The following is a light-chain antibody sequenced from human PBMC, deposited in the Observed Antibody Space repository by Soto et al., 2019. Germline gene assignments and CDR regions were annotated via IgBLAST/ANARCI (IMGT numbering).Light chain of an antibody. Sequence: EIVLTQSPGTLSLSPGERATLSCRASQSVRSNYLAWYQQKPGQAPRLLIYGASSRATGIPDRFSGSGSGRDFTLTISRLEPEEFEVYYCQHYGSSAYTFGQGTTLEIK. CDR2: GAS. CDR3: QHYGSSAYT. J-gene: IGKJ2*01. V-gene: IGKV3-20*01. CDR1: QSVRSNY.